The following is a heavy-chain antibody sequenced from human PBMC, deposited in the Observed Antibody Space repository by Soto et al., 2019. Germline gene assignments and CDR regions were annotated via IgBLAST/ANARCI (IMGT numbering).Heavy chain of an antibody. D-gene: IGHD1-26*01. Sequence: QVQLVQSGAEVKKPGASVKVSCKASGYTFTSYDINWVRQAPGKGLEWVAVISYDGSNKYYADSVKGRFTISRDNSKNTLYLQMNSLRAEDTAVYYCARAGSYFLDYWGQGTLVTVSS. J-gene: IGHJ4*02. CDR2: ISYDGSNK. CDR1: GYTFTSYD. CDR3: ARAGSYFLDY. V-gene: IGHV3-30-3*01.